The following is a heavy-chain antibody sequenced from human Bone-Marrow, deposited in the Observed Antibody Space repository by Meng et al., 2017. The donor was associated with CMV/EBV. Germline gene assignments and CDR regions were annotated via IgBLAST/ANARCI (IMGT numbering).Heavy chain of an antibody. D-gene: IGHD3-16*01. V-gene: IGHV4-59*01. CDR2: IYYSGST. J-gene: IGHJ5*02. Sequence: SETLSLTCTVSGGSISSYYWSWIRQPPGKGLEWIGYIYYSGSTNYNPSLKSRVTISGDTSKNQFSLKLSSVTAADTAVYYCASWGGVWRSFDPWGQGTLVTVSS. CDR3: ASWGGVWRSFDP. CDR1: GGSISSYY.